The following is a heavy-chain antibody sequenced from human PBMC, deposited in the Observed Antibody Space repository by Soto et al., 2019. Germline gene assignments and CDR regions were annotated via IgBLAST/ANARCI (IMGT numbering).Heavy chain of an antibody. CDR3: AKYPVAGTRWYFQH. V-gene: IGHV3-23*01. J-gene: IGHJ1*01. Sequence: EVQLLESGGGLVQPGGSLRLSCAASGFTFSSYAMSWFRQAPGKGLEWVSAISGSGGSTYYADAVKGRFTISRDKSKNTLYLQMNSLRAEDKAVYYCAKYPVAGTRWYFQHWGQGTLVTVSS. D-gene: IGHD6-19*01. CDR1: GFTFSSYA. CDR2: ISGSGGST.